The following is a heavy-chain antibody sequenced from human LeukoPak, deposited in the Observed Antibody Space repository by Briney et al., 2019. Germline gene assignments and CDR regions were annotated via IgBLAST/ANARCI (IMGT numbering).Heavy chain of an antibody. V-gene: IGHV4-59*01. J-gene: IGHJ3*02. D-gene: IGHD3-9*01. CDR3: AREGGGDILTGYPLGAFDI. CDR2: IYYSGST. CDR1: GGSISSYY. Sequence: PSETLSLTCTVSGGSISSYYWSWIRQPPGKGLEWIGYIYYSGSTNYNPSLKSRVTISVDTSKNQFSLKLSSVTAADTAVYYCAREGGGDILTGYPLGAFDIWGQGTMVTVSS.